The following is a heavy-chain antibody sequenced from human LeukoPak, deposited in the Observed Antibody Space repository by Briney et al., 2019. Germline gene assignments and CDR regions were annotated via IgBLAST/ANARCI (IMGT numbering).Heavy chain of an antibody. CDR3: GRSGWYVGKDYYYMDV. J-gene: IGHJ6*03. CDR2: IYPGDSDT. Sequence: GESLKISCKGSGYSFTSYWIGWVRQMPGKGLEWMGIIYPGDSDTRYSPSFQGQVTISADKSISTAYLQWSSLKASDTAMYYCGRSGWYVGKDYYYMDVWGKGTTVTISS. D-gene: IGHD6-19*01. CDR1: GYSFTSYW. V-gene: IGHV5-51*01.